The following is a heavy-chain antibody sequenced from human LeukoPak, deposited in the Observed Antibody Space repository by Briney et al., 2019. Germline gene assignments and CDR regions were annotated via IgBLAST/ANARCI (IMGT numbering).Heavy chain of an antibody. CDR2: IKQDGSEK. V-gene: IGHV3-7*01. CDR1: GLTFSNYW. CDR3: ARDGAYSS. Sequence: GGSLRLSCAAPGLTFSNYWMSWVRQAPGKGLEWVADIKQDGSEKYYVDSVRGRFTISRDNAKNSLYLQMNSLRAEDTAVYYCARDGAYSSWGQGTLVTVSS. D-gene: IGHD2-21*01. J-gene: IGHJ1*01.